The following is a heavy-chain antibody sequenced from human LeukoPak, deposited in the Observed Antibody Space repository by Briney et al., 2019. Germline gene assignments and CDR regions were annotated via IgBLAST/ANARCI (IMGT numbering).Heavy chain of an antibody. J-gene: IGHJ4*02. D-gene: IGHD5-18*01. V-gene: IGHV3-9*01. CDR2: ISWNSGSI. CDR3: AKDKIGDTAMVYYFDY. Sequence: PGGSLRLSCAASGFTFDDYAMHWVRQAPGKGLEWVSGISWNSGSIGYADSVKGRFTISRDNAKNSLYLQMNSLRAEDTALYYCAKDKIGDTAMVYYFDYWGQGTLVTVSS. CDR1: GFTFDDYA.